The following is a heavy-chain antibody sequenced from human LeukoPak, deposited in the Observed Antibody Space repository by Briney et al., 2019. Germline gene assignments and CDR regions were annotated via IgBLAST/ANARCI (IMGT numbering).Heavy chain of an antibody. J-gene: IGHJ4*02. V-gene: IGHV3-21*01. Sequence: PGGSLTLSCTASGFTFSSYXXXXXXXXPXKXLEWVSSISSSSSYINYAESVXGRLTLXRDNAKNALYLQMKSLRAEDTAVYYCAREGGYGDCDCWGRGTLVSVCS. CDR2: ISSSSSYI. CDR1: GFTFSSYX. D-gene: IGHD4-17*01. CDR3: AREGGYGDCDC.